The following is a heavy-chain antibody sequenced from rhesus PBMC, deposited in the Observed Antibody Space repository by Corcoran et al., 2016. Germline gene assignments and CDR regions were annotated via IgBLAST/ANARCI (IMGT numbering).Heavy chain of an antibody. V-gene: IGHV4-73*01. CDR2: IDGNSAST. D-gene: IGHD6-25*01. CDR1: GGSISGYY. J-gene: IGHJ4*01. CDR3: ARGGTNRLN. Sequence: QVKLQQWGEGLGKPSETLSLTCAVYGGSISGYYWSWIRQPPGKGLEWIGNIDGNSASTNYNPSLKNRVTISKDTSKNQFSLKLTSVTAADTAMYYCARGGTNRLNWGQGVLVTVSS.